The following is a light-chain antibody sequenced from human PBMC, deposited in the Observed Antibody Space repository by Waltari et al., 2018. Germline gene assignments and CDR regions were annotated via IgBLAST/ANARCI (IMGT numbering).Light chain of an antibody. J-gene: IGLJ3*02. Sequence: QSALTQPASVSASPGQSITISCTGTSRAFGNYNHLPWFQQHPDQAPKLIIYEVSDRPSGVSDRFSGTKSANTASLTISGLQAEDEAHYYCSSVTSTTTWVFGGGTKLTVL. CDR3: SSVTSTTTWV. V-gene: IGLV2-14*01. CDR2: EVS. CDR1: SRAFGNYNH.